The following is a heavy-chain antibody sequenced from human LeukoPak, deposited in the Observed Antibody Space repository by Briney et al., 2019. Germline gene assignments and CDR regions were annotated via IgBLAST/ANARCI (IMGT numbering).Heavy chain of an antibody. CDR3: AREPTAGSCYFDY. Sequence: ASVKVSYKASGDTFSSSHIHWVRQAPGQGREWMGLINPSGGTSHSNTIQGRVTLTRDTFTSTLYMELNSLRSEDTAVYYCAREPTAGSCYFDYWGQGTLVTVSS. V-gene: IGHV1-46*01. CDR1: GDTFSSSH. D-gene: IGHD3-10*01. CDR2: INPSGGT. J-gene: IGHJ4*02.